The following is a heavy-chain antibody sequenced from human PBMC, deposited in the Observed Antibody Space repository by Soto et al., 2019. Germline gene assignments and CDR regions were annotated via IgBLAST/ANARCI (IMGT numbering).Heavy chain of an antibody. V-gene: IGHV3-30*18. CDR3: AKAGDYGDRLYGMDV. CDR1: GFTFSSYG. Sequence: SLRLSCAASGFTFSSYGMHWVRQAPGKGLEWVAVISYDGSNKYYVDSVKGRFTISRDNSKNTLYLQMNSLRAEDTAVYYCAKAGDYGDRLYGMDVWGQGTTVTVSS. CDR2: ISYDGSNK. J-gene: IGHJ6*02. D-gene: IGHD4-17*01.